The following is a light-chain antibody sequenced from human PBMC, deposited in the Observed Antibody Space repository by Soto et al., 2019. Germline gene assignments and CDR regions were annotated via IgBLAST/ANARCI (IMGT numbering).Light chain of an antibody. CDR1: SSDVGDYNY. CDR3: SSYTSSSILVV. V-gene: IGLV2-14*01. Sequence: QSVLTQPASVSGSPGQSITISCTGTSSDVGDYNYVSWYQQHPGKAPKLMIYDVSNRPSGVSNRFSGSKSGNTASLTISGLQAEDEADYYCSSYTSSSILVVFGGGTKLTVL. J-gene: IGLJ2*01. CDR2: DVS.